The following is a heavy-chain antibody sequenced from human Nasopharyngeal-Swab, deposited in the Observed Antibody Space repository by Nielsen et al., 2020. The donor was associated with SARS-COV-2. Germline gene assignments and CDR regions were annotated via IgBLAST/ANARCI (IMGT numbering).Heavy chain of an antibody. Sequence: GESLKISCAASGFTFSSYAMHWVRQAPGKGLEWVAVISYDGSNKYHADSVKGRFTISRDNSKNTLYLQMNSLRAEDTAVYYCARENPGEQPAGRHFDYWGQGTLVTVSS. J-gene: IGHJ4*02. CDR2: ISYDGSNK. CDR3: ARENPGEQPAGRHFDY. CDR1: GFTFSSYA. V-gene: IGHV3-30*04. D-gene: IGHD3-10*01.